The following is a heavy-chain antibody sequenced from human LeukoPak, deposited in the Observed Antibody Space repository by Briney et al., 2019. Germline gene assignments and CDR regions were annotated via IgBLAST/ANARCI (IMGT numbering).Heavy chain of an antibody. Sequence: SETLSPTCTVSGGSISSGGYYWSWIRQPPGKGLEWIGYINHSGSTNYNPSLKSRVTISVDTSKNQFSLKLSSVTAADTAVYYCARRYRIAAAGPGGFDIWGQGTMVTVSS. CDR1: GGSISSGGYY. CDR2: INHSGST. D-gene: IGHD6-13*01. J-gene: IGHJ3*02. CDR3: ARRYRIAAAGPGGFDI. V-gene: IGHV4-30-2*01.